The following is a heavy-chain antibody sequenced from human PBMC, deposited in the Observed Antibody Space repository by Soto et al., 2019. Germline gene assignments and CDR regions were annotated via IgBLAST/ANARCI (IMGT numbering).Heavy chain of an antibody. CDR2: INHSGST. D-gene: IGHD2-15*01. V-gene: IGHV4-34*01. CDR1: GGSFSGYY. Sequence: PSETLSLTCAVYGGSFSGYYWSWIRQPPGKGLEWIGEINHSGSTNYNPSLKSRVTISVDTSKNQFSLKLSSVTAADTAVYYCARDGYVSPNIVVVVAASYFDYWGQGTLVTVSS. CDR3: ARDGYVSPNIVVVVAASYFDY. J-gene: IGHJ4*02.